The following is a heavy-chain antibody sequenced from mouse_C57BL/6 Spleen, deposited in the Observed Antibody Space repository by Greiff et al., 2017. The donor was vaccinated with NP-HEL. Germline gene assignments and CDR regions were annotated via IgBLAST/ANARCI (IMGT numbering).Heavy chain of an antibody. Sequence: QVQLQQPGAELVKPGASVKLSCKASGYTFTSYWMHWVKQRPGQGLEWIGMIHPNSGSTNYNEKFKSKATLTVDKSSSTAYMQLSSLTSEDSAVYYCSRYDDEDYFDYWGQGTTLTVSS. CDR1: GYTFTSYW. D-gene: IGHD2-4*01. CDR3: SRYDDEDYFDY. CDR2: IHPNSGST. V-gene: IGHV1-64*01. J-gene: IGHJ2*01.